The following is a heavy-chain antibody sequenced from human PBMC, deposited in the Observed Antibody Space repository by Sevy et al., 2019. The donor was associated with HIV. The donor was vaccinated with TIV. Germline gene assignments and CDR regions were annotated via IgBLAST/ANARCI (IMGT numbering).Heavy chain of an antibody. Sequence: ASVKVSCKASGGTFSSYAISWVRQAPGQGLEWMGRIIPIFGTANYAQKFQGRVTITADESTSTAYMELSSLRSEDTAVYYCARERDSGSGCYNWFDPWGQGTLVTVSS. J-gene: IGHJ5*02. D-gene: IGHD3-10*01. CDR3: ARERDSGSGCYNWFDP. CDR2: IIPIFGTA. CDR1: GGTFSSYA. V-gene: IGHV1-69*13.